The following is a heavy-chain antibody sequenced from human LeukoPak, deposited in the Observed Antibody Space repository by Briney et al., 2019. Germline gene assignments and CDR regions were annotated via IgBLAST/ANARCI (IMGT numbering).Heavy chain of an antibody. V-gene: IGHV3-7*04. D-gene: IGHD3-10*01. CDR3: AWGLRGYYYGSGSYLGDY. CDR1: GFTFSSYW. J-gene: IGHJ4*02. CDR2: IKQDGSEK. Sequence: GGSLRLSCAASGFTFSSYWMSWVRQAPGKGLEWVANIKQDGSEKYYVDSVKGRFTVSRDNAKNSLYLQMNSLRAEDTAVYYCAWGLRGYYYGSGSYLGDYWGQGTLVTVSS.